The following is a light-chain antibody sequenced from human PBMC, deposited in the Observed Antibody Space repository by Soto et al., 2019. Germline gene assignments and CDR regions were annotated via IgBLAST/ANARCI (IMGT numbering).Light chain of an antibody. V-gene: IGKV3-15*01. CDR2: AAS. Sequence: EIVMTQSPATLSVSPGERATLSCRASQSVSSKSAWYQQKPGQAPRLLIYAASTRATGIPGRFSGSVSGTEFTLTISSLQSEDFAVYYCQQYNNWPLTFGGGTKVEIK. CDR3: QQYNNWPLT. J-gene: IGKJ4*01. CDR1: QSVSSK.